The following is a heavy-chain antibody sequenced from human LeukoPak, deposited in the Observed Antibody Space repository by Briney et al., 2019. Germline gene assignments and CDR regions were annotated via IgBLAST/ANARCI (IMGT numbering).Heavy chain of an antibody. V-gene: IGHV1-2*06. Sequence: GASVKVSCKASGYTFTGYYMHWVRQAPGQGLEWMGRINPNSGGTNYAQKFQGRVAMTRDTSISTAYMELSRLRSDDTAVYYCARGKGSSGWYLESYYYYYMDVWGKGTTVTVSS. CDR2: INPNSGGT. D-gene: IGHD6-19*01. CDR1: GYTFTGYY. CDR3: ARGKGSSGWYLESYYYYYMDV. J-gene: IGHJ6*03.